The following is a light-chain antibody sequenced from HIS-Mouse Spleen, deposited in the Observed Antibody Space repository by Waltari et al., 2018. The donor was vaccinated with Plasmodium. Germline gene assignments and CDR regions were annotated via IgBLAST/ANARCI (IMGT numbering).Light chain of an antibody. Sequence: QSVLTQPPSASGTPGQRVTISCSGSSPNLGSNTVNWYQQLPGTAPKLLIYSNNQRPSGVPDRFSGSKSGTSASLAISGLQSEDEADYYCAAWDDSLNGSYVFGTGTKVTVL. CDR1: SPNLGSNT. CDR2: SNN. V-gene: IGLV1-44*01. J-gene: IGLJ1*01. CDR3: AAWDDSLNGSYV.